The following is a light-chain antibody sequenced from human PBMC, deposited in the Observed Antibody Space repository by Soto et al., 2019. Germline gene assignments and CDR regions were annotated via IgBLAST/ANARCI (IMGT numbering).Light chain of an antibody. Sequence: EIVMTQSPATLSVSPGERATLSCRASQSISDTLAWYQQKPGQAPRLLIYGASSRATGIPARFSGSGSGTEFTLTISSLQSEDSAVYFCQQYNNWPRTFGQGTKVDIK. CDR2: GAS. J-gene: IGKJ1*01. V-gene: IGKV3-15*01. CDR1: QSISDT. CDR3: QQYNNWPRT.